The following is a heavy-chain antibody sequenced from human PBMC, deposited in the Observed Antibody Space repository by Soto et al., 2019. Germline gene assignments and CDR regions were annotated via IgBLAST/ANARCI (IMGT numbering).Heavy chain of an antibody. CDR1: GYTFTSYY. D-gene: IGHD6-19*01. V-gene: IGHV1-46*01. J-gene: IGHJ6*02. CDR3: ARDIIYSSGWSFDYSYGMDV. Sequence: ASVKVSCKASGYTFTSYYIHWVRQAPGQGLEWMGIINPSGGSTSYAQKFQGRVTMTRATSTSTVYMELSSLRSEDTAVYYCARDIIYSSGWSFDYSYGMDVWGQRTTVTVSS. CDR2: INPSGGST.